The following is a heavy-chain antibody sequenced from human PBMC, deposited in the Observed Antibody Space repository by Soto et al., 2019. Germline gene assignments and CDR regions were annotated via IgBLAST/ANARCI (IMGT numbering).Heavy chain of an antibody. CDR3: AREKYCSSTSCYYGMDV. Sequence: GGSLRLSCAASGFTFSIYDMHWVRQATGKGLEWVSAIGTAGDTYYPGSVKGRFTISRENAKDSLYLQMNSLRAGDTAVYYCAREKYCSSTSCYYGMDVWGQGTTVTVSS. CDR2: IGTAGDT. V-gene: IGHV3-13*01. D-gene: IGHD2-2*01. CDR1: GFTFSIYD. J-gene: IGHJ6*02.